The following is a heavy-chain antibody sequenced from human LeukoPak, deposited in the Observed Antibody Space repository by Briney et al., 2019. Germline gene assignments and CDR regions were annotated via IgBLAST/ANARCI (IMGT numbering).Heavy chain of an antibody. Sequence: PGGSLRLSCAASGFTFSSSGMHWVRQAPGKGLEWVAFIWYDGSNTYYADSVKGRFTISRDNSKNTLYLQMNSLRAEDTAVYYCAKEGVTGYYGNYMDVWGKGTTVTVSS. D-gene: IGHD3-9*01. CDR1: GFTFSSSG. CDR2: IWYDGSNT. CDR3: AKEGVTGYYGNYMDV. V-gene: IGHV3-30*02. J-gene: IGHJ6*03.